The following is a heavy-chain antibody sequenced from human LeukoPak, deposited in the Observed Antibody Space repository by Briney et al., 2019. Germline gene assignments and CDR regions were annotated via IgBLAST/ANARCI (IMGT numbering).Heavy chain of an antibody. CDR2: IYSDGRT. D-gene: IGHD3-10*01. J-gene: IGHJ4*02. CDR3: AKVKGWYGEGYFDY. CDR1: GFAVSSNY. Sequence: GGSLRLSCAASGFAVSSNYMNWVRQAPGKGLEWVSVIYSDGRTYYADSVKGRFTISRDISKNTLLLQMTSLRAEDTAVYYCAKVKGWYGEGYFDYWGQGTLVTVSS. V-gene: IGHV3-53*01.